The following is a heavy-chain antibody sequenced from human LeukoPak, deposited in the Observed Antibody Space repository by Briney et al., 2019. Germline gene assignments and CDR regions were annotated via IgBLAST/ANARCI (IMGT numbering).Heavy chain of an antibody. CDR3: AKVARGYYYDSSGYYDAFDI. V-gene: IGHV3-9*01. CDR2: ISWNSGSI. CDR1: GFTFDDHA. Sequence: GRSLRLSCAASGFTFDDHAMHWVRQAPGKGLEWVSGISWNSGSIGYADSVKGRFTISRDNAKNSLYLQMNSLRAEDTALYYCAKVARGYYYDSSGYYDAFDIWGQGTMVTVSS. J-gene: IGHJ3*02. D-gene: IGHD3-22*01.